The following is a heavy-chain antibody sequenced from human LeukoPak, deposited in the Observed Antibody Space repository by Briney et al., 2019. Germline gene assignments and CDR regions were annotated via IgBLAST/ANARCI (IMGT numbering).Heavy chain of an antibody. CDR1: GYTFTGYY. CDR3: AREKPILDYGSGSYYFDY. CDR2: INPNSGGT. J-gene: IGHJ4*02. D-gene: IGHD3-10*01. Sequence: ASVKVSCKASGYTFTGYYMHWVRQAPGQGLEWMGWINPNSGGTNYAQKFQGRVTMTRDTSISTAYMELSRLRSDDTAVYYCAREKPILDYGSGSYYFDYWGQGTLVTVSS. V-gene: IGHV1-2*02.